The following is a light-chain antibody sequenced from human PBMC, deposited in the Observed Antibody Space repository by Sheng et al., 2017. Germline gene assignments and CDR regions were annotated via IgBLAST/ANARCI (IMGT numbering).Light chain of an antibody. CDR1: SGINVGTYR. Sequence: QAVLTQPASLSASPGASASLTCTLRSGINVGTYRIYWYQQKPGSPPQYLLRYKSDSDKQPGLWSPPAASLDPKMLRPMLGILLISGLQSEDEADYYCMIWHSSAWVFGGGTKLTVL. CDR3: MIWHSSAWV. J-gene: IGLJ3*02. CDR2: YKSDSDK. V-gene: IGLV5-45*01.